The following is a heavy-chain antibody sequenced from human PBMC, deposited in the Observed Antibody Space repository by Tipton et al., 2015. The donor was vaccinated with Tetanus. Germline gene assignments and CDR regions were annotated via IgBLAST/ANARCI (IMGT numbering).Heavy chain of an antibody. CDR2: ISASGST. CDR1: GGSPRSGDHY. D-gene: IGHD3-3*01. V-gene: IGHV4-61*08. Sequence: LRLSCTVSGGSPRSGDHYWSWIRQPPGKGLEWLAYISASGSTNSNYSLKSRITISRDTSKNQFSLKLASVTAADTAVYFRARANFDFSKKGPFDSWGQGILVIVSA. CDR3: ARANFDFSKKGPFDS. J-gene: IGHJ4*02.